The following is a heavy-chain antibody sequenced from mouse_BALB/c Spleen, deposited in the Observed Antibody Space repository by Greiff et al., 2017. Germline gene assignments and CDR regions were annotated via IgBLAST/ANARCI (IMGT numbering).Heavy chain of an antibody. CDR3: ARHGATAPWFAY. V-gene: IGHV5-6-2*01. CDR2: INSNGGST. D-gene: IGHD1-2*01. CDR1: GFTFSSYY. J-gene: IGHJ3*01. Sequence: EVKLVESGGGLVKLGGSLKLSCAASGFTFSSYYMSWVRQTPEKRLELVAAINSNGGSTYYPDTVKGRFTISRDNAKNTLYLQMSSLKSEDTAMYYCARHGATAPWFAYWGQGTLVTVSA.